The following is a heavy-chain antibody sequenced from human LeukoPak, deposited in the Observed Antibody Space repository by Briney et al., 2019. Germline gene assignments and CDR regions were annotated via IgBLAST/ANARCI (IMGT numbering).Heavy chain of an antibody. D-gene: IGHD2-2*01. J-gene: IGHJ4*02. CDR1: GYTFTSYG. Sequence: GASVKVSCKASGYTFTSYGIIWVRQAPGQGLEWMGWISAYNGNTNYAQKLQGRVTMTTDTSTSTAYMELRSLRSDDTAVYYCARSTPYIVVVPAAPTFDYWGQGTLVTVSS. CDR2: ISAYNGNT. CDR3: ARSTPYIVVVPAAPTFDY. V-gene: IGHV1-18*01.